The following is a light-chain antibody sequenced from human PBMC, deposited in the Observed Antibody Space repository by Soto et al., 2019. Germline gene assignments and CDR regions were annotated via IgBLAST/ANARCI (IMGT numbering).Light chain of an antibody. J-gene: IGKJ1*01. Sequence: EIVVTQSPGTLSLSPGERATLSCRASQSVPKNYLAWYQQKPGQAPRLLIYGPSSRATGIPDRFSGSGSGTDFTLSISRLEPEDFAVYYCHQYATSPQTFGQGTKVEIK. CDR1: QSVPKNY. CDR3: HQYATSPQT. V-gene: IGKV3-20*01. CDR2: GPS.